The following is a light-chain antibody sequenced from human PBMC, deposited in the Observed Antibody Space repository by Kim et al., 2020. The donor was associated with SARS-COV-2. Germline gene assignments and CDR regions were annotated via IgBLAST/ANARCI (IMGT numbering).Light chain of an antibody. J-gene: IGLJ3*02. CDR2: DDS. Sequence: ARGKTGRSTCGRNKIGSKSVHWYQQKPGQAPVLVIYDDSDRPSGIPERFSGSNSGNTATLTISRVEAGDEADYYCQVWDSSSDQRVFGGGTQLTVL. V-gene: IGLV3-21*03. CDR3: QVWDSSSDQRV. CDR1: KIGSKS.